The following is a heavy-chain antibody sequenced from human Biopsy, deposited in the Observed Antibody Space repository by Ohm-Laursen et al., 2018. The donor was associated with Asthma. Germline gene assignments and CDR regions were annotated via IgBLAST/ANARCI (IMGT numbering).Heavy chain of an antibody. CDR1: GGTFNTYV. V-gene: IGHV1-69*13. D-gene: IGHD2-2*01. Sequence: ASVKVSCKSLGGTFNTYVIGWVRQAPGQRLEWMGGINSVFGTTTYTQKFQDRVTITADDSTSTVYMELSSLRSEDTAVYYCARKAGSCISRTCYSLDFWGQGTLVTVSS. J-gene: IGHJ4*02. CDR3: ARKAGSCISRTCYSLDF. CDR2: INSVFGTT.